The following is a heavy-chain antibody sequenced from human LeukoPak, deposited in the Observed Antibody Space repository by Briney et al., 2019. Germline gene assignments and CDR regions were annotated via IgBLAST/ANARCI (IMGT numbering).Heavy chain of an antibody. Sequence: GASVKVSCKASGYTFTYRYIHWVRRAPGQGLEWMGWVNPNSGATDYAQKFQGRVTMTRDTSISTVYSELSRLRSDETAVYYCARDPQWSAPNYSYLDLWGRGTLVTVSS. CDR2: VNPNSGAT. V-gene: IGHV1-2*02. D-gene: IGHD3-3*01. CDR1: GYTFTYRY. CDR3: ARDPQWSAPNYSYLDL. J-gene: IGHJ2*01.